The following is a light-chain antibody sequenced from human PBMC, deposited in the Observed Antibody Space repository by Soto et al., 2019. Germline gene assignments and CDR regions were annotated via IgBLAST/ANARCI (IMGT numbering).Light chain of an antibody. CDR1: QSMSSY. J-gene: IGKJ3*01. CDR2: AES. V-gene: IGKV1-39*01. Sequence: DIQMTQSPSSLSASVGDRVTITCRASQSMSSYLNWYQQKPGKAPKLLIYAESSLQSGVASRFSGSGSETDCTLTISSLQPEDFATYYCQQSYSTPFTFGPGTKVDIK. CDR3: QQSYSTPFT.